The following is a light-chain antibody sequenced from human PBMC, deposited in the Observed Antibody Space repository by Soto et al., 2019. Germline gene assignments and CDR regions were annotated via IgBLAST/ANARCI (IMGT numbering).Light chain of an antibody. V-gene: IGKV3-20*01. CDR3: QQYASFLRT. CDR2: GAS. Sequence: EIVLTQSPGTLSMSAGERATLSCRASPSVSSSYLAWYQQKPGQAPRLLIYGASRRATGIPDRFSGSGSGTDFTLTISRLEPEDFAVYYCQQYASFLRTFGQGTKVEIK. CDR1: PSVSSSY. J-gene: IGKJ1*01.